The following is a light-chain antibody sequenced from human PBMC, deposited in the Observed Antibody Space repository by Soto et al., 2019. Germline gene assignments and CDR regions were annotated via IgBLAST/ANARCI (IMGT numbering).Light chain of an antibody. CDR1: QDIRNE. Sequence: AIQMTQSPSSLSASVGDRVTITCRASQDIRNELGWYQQRPGKAPKALVYGTSNLQSGVQSRFSGSGYGPDFTLTISSLQHEDFAPYYCLQDRSYPRTFGQGTKVESK. J-gene: IGKJ1*01. CDR3: LQDRSYPRT. V-gene: IGKV1-6*01. CDR2: GTS.